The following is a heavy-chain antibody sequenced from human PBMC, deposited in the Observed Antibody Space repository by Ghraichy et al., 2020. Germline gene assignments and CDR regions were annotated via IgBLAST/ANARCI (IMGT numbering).Heavy chain of an antibody. Sequence: GALNISCVASGFTLSSYSFNWVRQAPGKGLEWVSYITSSSRTKSYADSVKGRFTISRDNAKNSLYLQMNSLRDEDTAVYYCARGSKVVRFYYYDALDVWGHGTTVTVYS. CDR1: GFTLSSYS. V-gene: IGHV3-48*02. D-gene: IGHD4-23*01. CDR2: ITSSSRTK. J-gene: IGHJ6*02. CDR3: ARGSKVVRFYYYDALDV.